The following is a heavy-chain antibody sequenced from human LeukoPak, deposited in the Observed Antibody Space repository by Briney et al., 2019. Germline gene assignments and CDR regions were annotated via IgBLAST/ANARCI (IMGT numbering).Heavy chain of an antibody. CDR2: INPNSDAT. CDR3: ARGPEYGGTIDY. J-gene: IGHJ4*02. Sequence: ASVKVSCKASGYTFTSYDISWVRQAPGQGLEWMGWINPNSDATKYSQKFQGRVTMTRDTSISTTYMDLTRLTSDDTAVYYCARGPEYGGTIDYWGQGTLVTVSS. CDR1: GYTFTSYD. D-gene: IGHD4-23*01. V-gene: IGHV1-2*02.